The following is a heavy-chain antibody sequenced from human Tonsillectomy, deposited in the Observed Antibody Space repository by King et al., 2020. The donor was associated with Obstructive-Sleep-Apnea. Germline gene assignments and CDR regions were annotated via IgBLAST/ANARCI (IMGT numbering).Heavy chain of an antibody. CDR1: GYTFTSYD. D-gene: IGHD2-2*01. J-gene: IGHJ6*02. CDR3: ARDCSSLSCYASNYYYCAMDV. CDR2: ISAYNGNT. Sequence: QLVQSGAEVKKPGASVKVSCKASGYTFTSYDISWVRQAPGQGLEWMGWISAYNGNTNYTQKLQGRVTMTTDTSTSTAYMELRSLRSDDTAVYYCARDCSSLSCYASNYYYCAMDVWGQGTTVTVSS. V-gene: IGHV1-18*04.